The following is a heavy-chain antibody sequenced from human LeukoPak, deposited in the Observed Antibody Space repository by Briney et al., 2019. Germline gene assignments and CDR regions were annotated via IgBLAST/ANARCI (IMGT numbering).Heavy chain of an antibody. V-gene: IGHV3-23*01. Sequence: GGSLRLSCAASGFTFSSYAMSWVRQAPGKGLEWVSAISGSGGSTYYADSVKGRFTISRDDSKNTLYLQMNSLRAEDTAVYYCAKGIPPGVRSGVGPYWGQGTLVTVSS. D-gene: IGHD1-26*01. CDR2: ISGSGGST. J-gene: IGHJ4*02. CDR1: GFTFSSYA. CDR3: AKGIPPGVRSGVGPY.